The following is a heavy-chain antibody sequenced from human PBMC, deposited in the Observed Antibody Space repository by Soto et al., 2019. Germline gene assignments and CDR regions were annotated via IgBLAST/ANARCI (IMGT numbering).Heavy chain of an antibody. CDR1: GYTFTSYY. V-gene: IGHV1-46*01. J-gene: IGHJ3*01. CDR2: INPSGGST. CDR3: ARSRMADAFDF. Sequence: ASVKVSCKASGYTFTSYYMHWVRQAPGQGLEWMGIINPSGGSTTYAQKFQGRVTMTRDTSTSTVYMELSSLRSEDMAVYYCARSRMADAFDFWGRGTMVTVSS.